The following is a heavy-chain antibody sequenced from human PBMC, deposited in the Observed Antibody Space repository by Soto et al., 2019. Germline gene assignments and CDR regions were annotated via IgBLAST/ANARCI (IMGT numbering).Heavy chain of an antibody. J-gene: IGHJ5*02. V-gene: IGHV4-4*02. CDR1: GGSVSATNC. Sequence: QVQLQESGPGLVKPSGTLSLTCAVSGGSVSATNCWNWIRQPPGKGLEWIGEINLSGTTNYNPSLKRGVTMSIDQSQKEVALTPTAGAAADPAVYYCSRELIGGYSPAASCGQGTLVTVSS. CDR2: INLSGTT. D-gene: IGHD2-15*01. CDR3: SRELIGGYSPAAS.